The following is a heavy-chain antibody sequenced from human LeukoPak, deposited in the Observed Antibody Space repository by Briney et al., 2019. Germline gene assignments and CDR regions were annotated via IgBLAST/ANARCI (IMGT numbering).Heavy chain of an antibody. D-gene: IGHD3-22*01. Sequence: SETLSLTCAVSGGSISSSSYYWGWFRQPPGRGLEWIGSIYYSGSTYYNPSLKSRVTISVDTSKNQFSLKLSSVTAADTAVYYCARAPHYYDSSGNYYWGQGTLVTVSS. CDR2: IYYSGST. J-gene: IGHJ4*02. CDR1: GGSISSSSYY. V-gene: IGHV4-39*07. CDR3: ARAPHYYDSSGNYY.